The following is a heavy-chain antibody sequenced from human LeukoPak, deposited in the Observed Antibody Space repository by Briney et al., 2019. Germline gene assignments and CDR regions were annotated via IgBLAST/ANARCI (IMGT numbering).Heavy chain of an antibody. CDR2: ISAYNGNT. D-gene: IGHD3-22*01. CDR1: GYTFSNYG. Sequence: RASVKVSCKASGYTFSNYGISWVRQAPGQGLEWMGWISAYNGNTNYAQKFQGRVTMTKDTSTSTAYMELRSLRSDDTAVYYCARGSTARYYYDSSGYYRGAVDYWGQGTLVTVSS. J-gene: IGHJ4*02. V-gene: IGHV1-18*01. CDR3: ARGSTARYYYDSSGYYRGAVDY.